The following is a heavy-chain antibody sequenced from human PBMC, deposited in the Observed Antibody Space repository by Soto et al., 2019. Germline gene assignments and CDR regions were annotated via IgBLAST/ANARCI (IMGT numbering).Heavy chain of an antibody. D-gene: IGHD6-19*01. V-gene: IGHV1-18*01. CDR2: ISAYNGNT. CDR1: GYTFTSYG. Sequence: ASVXVSCKASGYTFTSYGISWVRQAPGQGLEWMGWISAYNGNTNYAQKLQGRVTMTTDTSTSTAYMELRSLRSDDTAVYYCATFIAVAGTSIDPWGQGTLVTVSS. CDR3: ATFIAVAGTSIDP. J-gene: IGHJ5*02.